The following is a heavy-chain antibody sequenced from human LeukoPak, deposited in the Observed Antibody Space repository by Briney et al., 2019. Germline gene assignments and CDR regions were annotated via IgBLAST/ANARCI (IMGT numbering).Heavy chain of an antibody. V-gene: IGHV1-69*05. CDR2: IIPIFGTA. D-gene: IGHD6-6*01. CDR1: GYTFTTYA. CDR3: ARDTSLNSSSGGILLDY. J-gene: IGHJ4*02. Sequence: GASVKVSCKTSGYTFTTYAITWVRQAPGQGLEWMGGIIPIFGTANYARKFQGRVTITTDESTSTAYMELSSLRSEDTAVYYCARDTSLNSSSGGILLDYWGQGTLVTVFS.